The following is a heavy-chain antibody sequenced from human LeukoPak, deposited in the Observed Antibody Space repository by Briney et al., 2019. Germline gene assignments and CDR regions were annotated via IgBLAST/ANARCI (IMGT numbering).Heavy chain of an antibody. D-gene: IGHD3-16*02. CDR1: GGSFSGYY. J-gene: IGHJ4*02. CDR3: ARGNMITFGGVIGKEFDY. Sequence: SETLSLTCAVYGGSFSGYYWSWIRQPPGKGLEWIGEINHSGSTNYNPSLKSRVTISVDTSKNQFSLKLSSVTAAGTAVYYCARGNMITFGGVIGKEFDYWGQGTLVTVSS. V-gene: IGHV4-34*01. CDR2: INHSGST.